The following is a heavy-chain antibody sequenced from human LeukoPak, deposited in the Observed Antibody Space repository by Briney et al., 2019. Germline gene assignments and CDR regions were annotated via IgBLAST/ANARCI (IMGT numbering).Heavy chain of an antibody. CDR1: GYTFTSYG. CDR2: ISAYNGNT. Sequence: ASVKVSCKASGYTFTSYGISWVRQAPGQGLEWMGWISAYNGNTNYAQKLQGRVTITTDESTSTAYMELSSLRSEDTAVYYCARARDYYYMDVWGKGTTVTVSS. CDR3: ARARDYYYMDV. J-gene: IGHJ6*03. V-gene: IGHV1-18*01.